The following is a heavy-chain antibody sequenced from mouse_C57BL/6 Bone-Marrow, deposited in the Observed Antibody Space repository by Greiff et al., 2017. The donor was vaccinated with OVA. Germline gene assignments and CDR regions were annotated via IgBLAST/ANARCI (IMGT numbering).Heavy chain of an antibody. J-gene: IGHJ2*01. Sequence: QVQLQQSGPELVKPGASVKISCKASGYSFTSYYIHWVKQRPGQGLEWIGWIYPGSGNTKYNEKFKGKATLTADPSSSTAYMQLSSLTSEDSAVYYCAYSNYEDDYWGQGTTLTVSS. D-gene: IGHD2-5*01. CDR1: GYSFTSYY. CDR3: AYSNYEDDY. V-gene: IGHV1-66*01. CDR2: IYPGSGNT.